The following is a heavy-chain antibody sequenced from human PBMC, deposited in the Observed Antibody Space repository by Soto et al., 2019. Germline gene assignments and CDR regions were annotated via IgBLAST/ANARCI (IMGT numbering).Heavy chain of an antibody. V-gene: IGHV3-74*01. Sequence: GGSLRLSCAASGFIFSSDWMHWVRQAPGGGLVWVSRINTDGSGTTYADSVKGRFTISRDNSKDMMYLQMNSLRAEDTAVYYCARESSGWQGYYYYGMEVWGQGTTVTV. D-gene: IGHD6-19*01. J-gene: IGHJ6*02. CDR1: GFIFSSDW. CDR3: ARESSGWQGYYYYGMEV. CDR2: INTDGSGT.